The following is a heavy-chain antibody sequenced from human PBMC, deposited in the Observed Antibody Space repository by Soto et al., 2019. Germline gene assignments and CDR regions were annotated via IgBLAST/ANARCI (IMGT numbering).Heavy chain of an antibody. CDR1: GFTVSSNY. J-gene: IGHJ4*02. CDR2: IYSGGST. CDR3: ATAKLLLPWLFDY. V-gene: IGHV3-66*01. Sequence: PGGSLRLSCAASGFTVSSNYMSWVRQAPGKGLEWVSVIYSGGSTYYADSAKGRFIISRDDSKNTLFLQMNSLRAEDTAVYYCATAKLLLPWLFDYWGQGT. D-gene: IGHD2-15*01.